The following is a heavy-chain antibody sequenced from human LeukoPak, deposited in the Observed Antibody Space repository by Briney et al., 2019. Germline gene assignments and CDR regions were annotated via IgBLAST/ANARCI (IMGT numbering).Heavy chain of an antibody. D-gene: IGHD1-26*01. CDR1: GGTFSSYA. CDR2: IIPIFGTA. CDR3: ARVGSGSSPFDY. Sequence: SVKVSCRASGGTFSSYAISWVRQAPGQGLEWMGGIIPIFGTANYAQKIQGRVTITADESTSTAYMELSSLRSEDTAVYYCARVGSGSSPFDYWGQGILVTVSS. V-gene: IGHV1-69*13. J-gene: IGHJ4*02.